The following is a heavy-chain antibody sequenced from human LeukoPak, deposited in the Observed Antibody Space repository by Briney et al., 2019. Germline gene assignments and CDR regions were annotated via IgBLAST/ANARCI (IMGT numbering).Heavy chain of an antibody. J-gene: IGHJ4*02. CDR1: GFTFSSYW. D-gene: IGHD6-6*01. Sequence: GGSLRLSCAASGFTFSSYWMNWVRQAPGKGLVWVSRISPTGSTTSYADSVEGRFTVSRDNAKNTLYLQVNNLRAEDTAVYYCARGPNSNWSGLDFWGQGTLLTVSS. V-gene: IGHV3-74*01. CDR2: ISPTGSTT. CDR3: ARGPNSNWSGLDF.